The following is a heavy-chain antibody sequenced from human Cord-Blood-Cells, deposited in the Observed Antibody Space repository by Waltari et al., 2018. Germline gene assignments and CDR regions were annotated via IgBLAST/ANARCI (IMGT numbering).Heavy chain of an antibody. CDR1: GGSISSHY. CDR3: ARAPKGGQLLNWFDP. V-gene: IGHV4-59*11. CDR2: IYYSGST. D-gene: IGHD2-2*01. J-gene: IGHJ5*02. Sequence: QVQLQESGPGLVKPSETLSLPCTVPGGSISSHYWSWIRPPPGKGLEWIGYIYYSGSTNYNPSLKSRVTISVDTSKNQFSLKLSSVTAADTAVYYCARAPKGGQLLNWFDPWGQGTLVTVSS.